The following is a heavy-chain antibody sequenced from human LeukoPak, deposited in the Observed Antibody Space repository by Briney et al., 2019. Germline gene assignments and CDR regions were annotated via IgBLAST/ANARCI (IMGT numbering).Heavy chain of an antibody. Sequence: GGSLRLSCAASGFTFTNYAMSWVRQAPGKGLEWVSSISGSGGSTYYADSVKGRFTISRDNSRNTLYLQMTSLRAEDTAVYYCAKDPRYYYDHGLFDYWGQGTLVTVSS. CDR2: ISGSGGST. CDR3: AKDPRYYYDHGLFDY. D-gene: IGHD3-22*01. J-gene: IGHJ4*02. CDR1: GFTFTNYA. V-gene: IGHV3-23*01.